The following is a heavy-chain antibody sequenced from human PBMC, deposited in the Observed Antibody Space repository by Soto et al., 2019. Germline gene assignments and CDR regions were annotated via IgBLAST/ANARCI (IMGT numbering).Heavy chain of an antibody. Sequence: GASVKVSCKASGYTFTGYYMHWVRQAPGQGLEWMGWINPNSGGTNYAQKFQGWVTMTRDTSISTAYMELSRLRSDDTAVYYCARGRSRWFGSTPKDYYYYMDVWGKGTTVTVSS. CDR3: ARGRSRWFGSTPKDYYYYMDV. CDR1: GYTFTGYY. D-gene: IGHD3-10*01. V-gene: IGHV1-2*04. J-gene: IGHJ6*03. CDR2: INPNSGGT.